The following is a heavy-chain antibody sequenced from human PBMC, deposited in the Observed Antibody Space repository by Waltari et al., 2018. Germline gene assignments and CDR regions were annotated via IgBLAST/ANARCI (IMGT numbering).Heavy chain of an antibody. J-gene: IGHJ3*02. D-gene: IGHD3-22*01. CDR1: GFTFSSYS. CDR3: ARGRNNGRSGYDI. CDR2: ISSSSSTI. Sequence: EVQLVDSGGGLVQPGGSLRLSCAASGFTFSSYSMTWVRPAPGKGLEWVSYISSSSSTIYYVDSVKGRFTISRDNADNSLYLQMNSLRAEDTAVYYCARGRNNGRSGYDIWGQGTMVTVSS. V-gene: IGHV3-48*01.